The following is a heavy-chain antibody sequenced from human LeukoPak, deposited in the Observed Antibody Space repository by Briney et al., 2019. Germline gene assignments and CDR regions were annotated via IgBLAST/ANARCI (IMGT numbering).Heavy chain of an antibody. J-gene: IGHJ4*02. CDR3: AIQDTAMVSGFGY. Sequence: GASVEVSCKASGGTFSSYAISWVRQAPGQGLEWMGGIIPIFGTANYARKFQGRVTITTDESTSTAYMALSSLRSEDTAVYYCAIQDTAMVSGFGYWGQGTLVTVSS. V-gene: IGHV1-69*05. D-gene: IGHD5-18*01. CDR1: GGTFSSYA. CDR2: IIPIFGTA.